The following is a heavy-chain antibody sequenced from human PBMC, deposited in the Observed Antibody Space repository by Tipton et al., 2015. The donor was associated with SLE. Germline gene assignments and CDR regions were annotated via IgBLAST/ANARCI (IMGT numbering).Heavy chain of an antibody. Sequence: LRLSCTVSGGSISGRNYYWDWIRQPPGKGPEWIGRITNNGNTYYIPSLQSRVTMSVDTSKNHFSLKLSSVTAADTAVYYCARHDTNYGRNWFDPWGQGTLVTVSS. CDR3: ARHDTNYGRNWFDP. D-gene: IGHD2-8*01. J-gene: IGHJ5*02. CDR1: GGSISGRNYY. CDR2: ITNNGNT. V-gene: IGHV4-39*01.